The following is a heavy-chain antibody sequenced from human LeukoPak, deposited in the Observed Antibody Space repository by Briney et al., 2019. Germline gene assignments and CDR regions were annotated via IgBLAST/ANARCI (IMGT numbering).Heavy chain of an antibody. V-gene: IGHV1-2*06. CDR2: LNPNNGYT. J-gene: IGHJ4*02. CDR1: GYTFIDYF. Sequence: ASVKVSCKTSGYTFIDYFIHWVRQAPGQGPEWMGRLNPNNGYTFYTEEFQGRVTMTSDTSISTAYMELTSLTSDDTALYYCARDLSSTANWEFDYWGQGTLVTVSS. CDR3: ARDLSSTANWEFDY. D-gene: IGHD7-27*01.